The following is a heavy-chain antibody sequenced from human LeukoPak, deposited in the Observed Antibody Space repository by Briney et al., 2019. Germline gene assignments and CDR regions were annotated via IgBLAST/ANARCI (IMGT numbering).Heavy chain of an antibody. CDR3: AKDRSYSSSWYGMDV. D-gene: IGHD6-13*01. V-gene: IGHV3-9*01. J-gene: IGHJ6*02. CDR1: GFTFDDYA. CDR2: ISWNSGSI. Sequence: GGSLRLSCAASGFTFDDYAMHWVRQAPGKGLEWVSGISWNSGSIGYADSVKGRFTISRDNAKNSLYLRMNSLRAEDTALYYCAKDRSYSSSWYGMDVWGQGTTVTVSS.